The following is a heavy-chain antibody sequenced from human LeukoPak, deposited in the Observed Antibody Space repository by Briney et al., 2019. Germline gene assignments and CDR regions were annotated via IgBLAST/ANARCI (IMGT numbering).Heavy chain of an antibody. D-gene: IGHD3-9*01. CDR3: ASHAVETYYDILTGYILDEVFDY. V-gene: IGHV3-66*04. CDR2: FYSGGST. CDR1: GFTVRSNY. J-gene: IGHJ4*02. Sequence: GGSLRLSCAASGFTVRSNYMSWVRQAPGKGLEWVSVFYSGGSTYYADSVKGRFTISRDTSKNTLYLQMNSLRAEDTAVYYCASHAVETYYDILTGYILDEVFDYWGQGTLVTVSS.